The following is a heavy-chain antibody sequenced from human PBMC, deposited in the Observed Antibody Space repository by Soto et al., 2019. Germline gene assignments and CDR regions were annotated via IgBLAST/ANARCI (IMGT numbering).Heavy chain of an antibody. V-gene: IGHV3-30-3*01. D-gene: IGHD2-2*01. Sequence: GGSLRLSCAASGFTFSSYAMHWVRQAPGKGLEWVAVISYDGSNKYYADSVKGRFTISRDNSKNTLYLQMNSLRAEDTAVYYCAREGGYCSSTSCSETPIDYWGQGTLVTVSS. J-gene: IGHJ4*02. CDR2: ISYDGSNK. CDR1: GFTFSSYA. CDR3: AREGGYCSSTSCSETPIDY.